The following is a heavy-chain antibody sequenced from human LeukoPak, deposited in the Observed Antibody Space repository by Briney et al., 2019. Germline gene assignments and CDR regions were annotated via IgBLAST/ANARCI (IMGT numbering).Heavy chain of an antibody. Sequence: GESLQISCKGSGYSFTSYWIGWVRQMPGKGLEWMGIIYPGDSDTRYSPSFQGQVTISADKSISTAYLQWNNLKASDTAMYFCARFSSAFDYWGQGTLVTVSS. CDR2: IYPGDSDT. CDR3: ARFSSAFDY. D-gene: IGHD6-19*01. V-gene: IGHV5-51*01. J-gene: IGHJ4*02. CDR1: GYSFTSYW.